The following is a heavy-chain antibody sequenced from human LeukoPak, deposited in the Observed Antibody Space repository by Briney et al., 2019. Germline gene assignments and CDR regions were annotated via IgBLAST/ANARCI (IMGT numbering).Heavy chain of an antibody. D-gene: IGHD3-9*01. J-gene: IGHJ5*02. CDR3: ARARLLRYYDWLLYHSNWFDP. CDR2: ISAYNGNT. Sequence: PGASVKVSCKASGGTFSSCAISWVRQAPGQGHEWMGWISAYNGNTNYAQKLQGRVTMTTDTSTSTAYMELRSLRSDDTAVYYCARARLLRYYDWLLYHSNWFDPWGQGTLVTVSS. CDR1: GGTFSSCA. V-gene: IGHV1-18*01.